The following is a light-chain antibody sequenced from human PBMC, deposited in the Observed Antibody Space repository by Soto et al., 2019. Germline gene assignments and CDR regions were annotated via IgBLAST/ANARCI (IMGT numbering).Light chain of an antibody. CDR1: SSNIGAVYD. V-gene: IGLV1-40*01. Sequence: QSVLTQPPSVSGAPGQRVTISCTGSSSNIGAVYDVHWYQQLPGTAPKLLIYGNSNRPSGVPDRFSGSKSGTSASLAITGLQAEDEADYYCQSYDSSLSALYVFGTGTKLTVL. J-gene: IGLJ1*01. CDR3: QSYDSSLSALYV. CDR2: GNS.